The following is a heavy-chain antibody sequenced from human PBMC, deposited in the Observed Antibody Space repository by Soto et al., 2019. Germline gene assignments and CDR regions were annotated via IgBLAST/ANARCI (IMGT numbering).Heavy chain of an antibody. CDR2: ISGSGGST. D-gene: IGHD3-3*01. CDR1: GFTFSSYA. V-gene: IGHV3-23*01. Sequence: GGSLRLSCAASGFTFSSYAMSWVRQAPGKGLEWVSAISGSGGSTYYADSVKGRFTISRDNSKNTLYLQMNSLRAEDTAVYYCAKDGGQFLEWLSRPAFSYYMDVWGKGTTVTVSS. J-gene: IGHJ6*03. CDR3: AKDGGQFLEWLSRPAFSYYMDV.